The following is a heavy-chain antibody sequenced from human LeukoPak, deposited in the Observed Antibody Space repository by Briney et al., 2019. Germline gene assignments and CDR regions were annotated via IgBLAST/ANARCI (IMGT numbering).Heavy chain of an antibody. D-gene: IGHD3-10*01. CDR2: INPNSGGT. CDR3: ARDQYYYGSGSYNY. Sequence: ASVKVSCKASGYTFAGYYMHWVPQAPGQGLEWMGWINPNSGGTNYAQKFQGRVTMTWDTSISTAYMELSRLRSDDTAVYYCARDQYYYGSGSYNYWGQGTLVTVSS. J-gene: IGHJ4*02. V-gene: IGHV1-2*02. CDR1: GYTFAGYY.